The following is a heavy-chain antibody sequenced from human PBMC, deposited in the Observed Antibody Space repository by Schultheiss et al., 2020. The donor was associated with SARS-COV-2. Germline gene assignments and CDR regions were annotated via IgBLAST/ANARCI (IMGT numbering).Heavy chain of an antibody. CDR2: ISYDGNTR. J-gene: IGHJ4*02. Sequence: GGSLRLSCVASGFRFSRYGMQWVRQAPGKGLEWVAFISYDGNTRYYGDSMKGRFTISRDNSNNTVYLQLTALGAEDTAMYYCARDVDYPRGSLYFFDYCGQGTLVTVSS. CDR1: GFRFSRYG. V-gene: IGHV3-33*01. CDR3: ARDVDYPRGSLYFFDY. D-gene: IGHD3-16*01.